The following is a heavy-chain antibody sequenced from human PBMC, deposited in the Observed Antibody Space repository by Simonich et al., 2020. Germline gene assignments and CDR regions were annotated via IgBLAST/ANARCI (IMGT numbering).Heavy chain of an antibody. CDR1: GYTFTGYY. CDR2: INPNSGGT. V-gene: IGHV1-2*02. CDR3: ARGPRWTGDDAFDI. Sequence: QVQLVQSGAEVKKPGASVKVSCKASGYTFTGYYMHWVRQAPGQGLEWMGGINPNSGGTNYAQKVQGRVTMTRYTSISTAYMELSRLRSDDTAVYYCARGPRWTGDDAFDIWGQGTMVTVSS. D-gene: IGHD7-27*01. J-gene: IGHJ3*02.